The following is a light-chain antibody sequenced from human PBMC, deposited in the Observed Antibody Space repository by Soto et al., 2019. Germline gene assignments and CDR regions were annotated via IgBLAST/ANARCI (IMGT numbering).Light chain of an antibody. CDR1: SSDVGGYNY. Sequence: QSVLTQPPSASGSPGQSVTISCTGTSSDVGGYNYVSWYQQHPGKAPKFMIYEVSKRPSGVPDRFSGSKSGNTASLTVSGLQAEDEADYYCSSYAGFNNPVVFGGGTKLTVL. V-gene: IGLV2-8*01. CDR3: SSYAGFNNPVV. J-gene: IGLJ2*01. CDR2: EVS.